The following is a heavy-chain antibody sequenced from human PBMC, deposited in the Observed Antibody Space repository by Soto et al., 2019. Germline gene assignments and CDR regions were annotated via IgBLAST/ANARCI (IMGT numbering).Heavy chain of an antibody. CDR2: ISGSGGST. CDR1: GFKFSDHY. V-gene: IGHV3-23*04. J-gene: IGHJ4*02. CDR3: AKDLYLKYYFDY. Sequence: VQLVESGGGLVEPGGSLRLSCAASGFKFSDHYMTWIRQAPGKGLEWVSAISGSGGSTYYADSVKGRFTISRDNSKNTLYLQMNSLRAEDTAVYYCAKDLYLKYYFDYWGQGTLVTVSS.